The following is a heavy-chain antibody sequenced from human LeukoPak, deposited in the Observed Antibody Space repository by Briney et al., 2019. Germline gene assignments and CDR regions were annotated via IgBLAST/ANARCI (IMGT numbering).Heavy chain of an antibody. CDR3: ARDQYYSSSD. CDR1: GFAFSSYA. D-gene: IGHD6-19*01. CDR2: IKEDGSEK. V-gene: IGHV3-7*03. Sequence: GGSLRLSCAASGFAFSSYAMSWVRQAPGKGLEWVANIKEDGSEKYYVDAVKGRFTISRDNAKKSLFLQMNSLRAEDTAVYYCARDQYYSSSDWGQGTLVTVSS. J-gene: IGHJ4*02.